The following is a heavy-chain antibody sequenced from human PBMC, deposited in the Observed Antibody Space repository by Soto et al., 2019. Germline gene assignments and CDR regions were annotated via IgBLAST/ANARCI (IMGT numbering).Heavy chain of an antibody. J-gene: IGHJ4*02. D-gene: IGHD3-3*01. V-gene: IGHV4-30-4*01. Sequence: ASETLSLTCTVSGGSVSSGDYYWSWIRQPPGKGLEWIGYIYYSGGTYYNPSLKSRVTISVDTSKNQFSLKLSSVTAADTAVYYCARANRITIFGVAPFDYWGQGTLVTVSS. CDR2: IYYSGGT. CDR1: GGSVSSGDYY. CDR3: ARANRITIFGVAPFDY.